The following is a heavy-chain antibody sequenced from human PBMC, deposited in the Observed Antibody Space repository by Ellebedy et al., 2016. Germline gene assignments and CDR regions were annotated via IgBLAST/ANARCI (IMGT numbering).Heavy chain of an antibody. CDR1: GYTLTELS. CDR2: FDPEDGET. V-gene: IGHV1-24*01. J-gene: IGHJ4*02. CDR3: AREVKAAAAIQPKFDY. D-gene: IGHD2-2*02. Sequence: ASVKVSCKVSGYTLTELSMHWVRQAPGKGLEWMGGFDPEDGETIYAQKFQGRVTITRDTSASTAYMELSSLRSEDTAVYYCAREVKAAAAIQPKFDYWGQGTLVTVSS.